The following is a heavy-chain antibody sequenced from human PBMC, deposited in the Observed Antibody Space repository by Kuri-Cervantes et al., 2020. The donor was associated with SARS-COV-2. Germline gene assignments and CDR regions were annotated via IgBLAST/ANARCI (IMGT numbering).Heavy chain of an antibody. CDR3: ARVTIEIVPAAILEASKAWFDP. CDR2: INHSGST. J-gene: IGHJ5*02. CDR1: GGSFSGYY. D-gene: IGHD2-2*01. V-gene: IGHV4-34*01. Sequence: SETLSLTCAVYGGSFSGYYWSWIRQPPGKGLERIGEINHSGSTNYNPSLKSRVTISVDTSKNQFSLKLSSVTAADTAVYYCARVTIEIVPAAILEASKAWFDPWGQGTLVTVSS.